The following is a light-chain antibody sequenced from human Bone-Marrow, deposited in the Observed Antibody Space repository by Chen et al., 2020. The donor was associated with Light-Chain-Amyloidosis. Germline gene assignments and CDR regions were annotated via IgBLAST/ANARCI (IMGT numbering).Light chain of an antibody. CDR1: DLPTKY. J-gene: IGLJ2*01. CDR2: RDT. Sequence: SYELTQPPSVSVSPGQTARITCSGDDLPTKYAYWYQQKPGQAPVLVIHRDTERPSGISGGFSGSSSGTTATLTISGVQAEDEADYHCQSADSSGTYEVIFGRGTKLTVL. CDR3: QSADSSGTYEVI. V-gene: IGLV3-25*03.